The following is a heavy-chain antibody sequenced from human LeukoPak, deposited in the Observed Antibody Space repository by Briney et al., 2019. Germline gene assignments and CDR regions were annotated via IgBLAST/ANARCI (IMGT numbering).Heavy chain of an antibody. V-gene: IGHV3-7*01. J-gene: IGHJ4*02. CDR1: GFTFSSYW. CDR3: ARDGAYSSSWYEAPGYFDY. D-gene: IGHD6-13*01. CDR2: IKEDGSAK. Sequence: GGSLRLSCAASGFTFSSYWMSWVRQAPGKGLEWVANIKEDGSAKYSVDSVKGRFTISRDNSKTTLYLQMNSLRAEDTAVYYCARDGAYSSSWYEAPGYFDYWGQGTLVTVSS.